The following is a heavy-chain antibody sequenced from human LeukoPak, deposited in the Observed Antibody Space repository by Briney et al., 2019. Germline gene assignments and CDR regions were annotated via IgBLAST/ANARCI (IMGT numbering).Heavy chain of an antibody. CDR1: GYTFTGYY. CDR2: INPNSGGT. J-gene: IGHJ4*02. CDR3: AKQRGDYYGSGSYGY. V-gene: IGHV1-2*02. Sequence: ASVKVSCKASGYTFTGYYMHWVRQALGQGLDWMGWINPNSGGTNYAQKFQGRVTMTRDTSISTAYMELSRLRSDDTAVYYCAKQRGDYYGSGSYGYWGQGTLVTVS. D-gene: IGHD3-10*01.